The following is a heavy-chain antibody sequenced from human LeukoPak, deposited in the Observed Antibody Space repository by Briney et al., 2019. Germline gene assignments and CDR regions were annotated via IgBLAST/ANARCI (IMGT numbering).Heavy chain of an antibody. J-gene: IGHJ1*01. V-gene: IGHV4-61*02. D-gene: IGHD2-2*01. CDR3: ARATAAISEYFQH. Sequence: SQTLSLTCTVSGGSISNGSYYWSWIRQPAGKGLEWIGRIYTSGSTDYNPSLKSRVTISVDTSKNQFSLKLSSVTAADTAVYYCARATAAISEYFQHWGQGTLVTVSS. CDR2: IYTSGST. CDR1: GGSISNGSYY.